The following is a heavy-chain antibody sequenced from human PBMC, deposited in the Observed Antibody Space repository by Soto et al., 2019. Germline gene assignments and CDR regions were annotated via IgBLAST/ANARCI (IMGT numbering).Heavy chain of an antibody. Sequence: QVQLVQSGAEVKRPGASVKVSCKASGDTFSNFDFNWVRQATGQGPEWMGWMYPNNGQTAYARTFQGRVTMTWTSSTSTAYMELSSMTSEDTAVYYCATVIRGLIHWLDPWGQGTLVTVSS. CDR2: MYPNNGQT. J-gene: IGHJ5*02. V-gene: IGHV1-8*01. CDR3: ATVIRGLIHWLDP. CDR1: GDTFSNFD. D-gene: IGHD3-16*01.